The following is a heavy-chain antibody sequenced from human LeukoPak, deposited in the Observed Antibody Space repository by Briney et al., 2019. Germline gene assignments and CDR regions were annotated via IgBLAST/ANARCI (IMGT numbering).Heavy chain of an antibody. V-gene: IGHV3-23*01. CDR2: ISGSGGST. Sequence: PGGSLRLSCAASGFAFTSYAMSWVRQAPGKGLEWVSAISGSGGSTYYADSVKGRFTICRDKSKNTLYLQMNSLRAEDTAVYYCAKDLAEYQLLWTAGDYWGQGTLVTVSS. J-gene: IGHJ4*02. CDR1: GFAFTSYA. D-gene: IGHD2-2*01. CDR3: AKDLAEYQLLWTAGDY.